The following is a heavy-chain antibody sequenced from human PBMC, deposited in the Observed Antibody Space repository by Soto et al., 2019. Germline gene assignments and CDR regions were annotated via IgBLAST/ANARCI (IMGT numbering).Heavy chain of an antibody. D-gene: IGHD3-3*01. CDR3: ARGITIFGINYYMDG. CDR2: IYYSGST. V-gene: IGHV4-31*03. CDR1: GGSISSGGYY. Sequence: QVQLQESGPGLVKPSQTLSLTCTVSGGSISSGGYYWSWIRQHPGKCLAWIGYIYYSGSTYYNPSLKSRITISVDTSKNQFSLKLSSVTAADTAVYYCARGITIFGINYYMDGWGKGTTVTVSS. J-gene: IGHJ6*03.